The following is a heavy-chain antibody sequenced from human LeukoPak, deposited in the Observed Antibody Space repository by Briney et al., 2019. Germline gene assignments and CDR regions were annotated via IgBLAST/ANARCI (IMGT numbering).Heavy chain of an antibody. V-gene: IGHV4-34*01. D-gene: IGHD3-10*01. CDR1: GGSFSGYY. Sequence: PSETLSLTCAVYGGSFSGYYWSWIRQPPGKGLEWIGEINHSGSTNYNPSLKSRVTISVDTSKNQFSLKLSSVTAADTAVYYCARSVSTMVRGVISYSGYYYYMDVWGKGTTVTISS. J-gene: IGHJ6*03. CDR2: INHSGST. CDR3: ARSVSTMVRGVISYSGYYYYMDV.